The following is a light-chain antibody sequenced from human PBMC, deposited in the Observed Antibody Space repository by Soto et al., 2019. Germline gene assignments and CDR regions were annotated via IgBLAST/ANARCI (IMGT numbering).Light chain of an antibody. V-gene: IGLV2-14*01. CDR3: SSYTSSSTLRV. Sequence: QSALTQPASVSGSPGQSITISCTGTSSDVGGYNYVSWYQQQPGKAPKLMIYDVSNRPSGVSNRFSVSKSGNTASLTISGLQAEDEADYYCSSYTSSSTLRVFGGGTKLTVL. CDR2: DVS. CDR1: SSDVGGYNY. J-gene: IGLJ2*01.